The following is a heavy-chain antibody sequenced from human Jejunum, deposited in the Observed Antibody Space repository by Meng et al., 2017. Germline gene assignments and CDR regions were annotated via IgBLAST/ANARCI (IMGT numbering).Heavy chain of an antibody. CDR2: ISYEGANE. Sequence: GGSLRLSCAASGFSFSNYAMHWVRQPPGKGLEWVAVISYEGANEYYADSVKGRFTISRDNSKNTLHLQMNSLRGEDTAVYYCARDVNWYFGMDVWGQGTTVTVSS. J-gene: IGHJ6*02. CDR1: GFSFSNYA. V-gene: IGHV3-30*04. D-gene: IGHD1-1*01. CDR3: ARDVNWYFGMDV.